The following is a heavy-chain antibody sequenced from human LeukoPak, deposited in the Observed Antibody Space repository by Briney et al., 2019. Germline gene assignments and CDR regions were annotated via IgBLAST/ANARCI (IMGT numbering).Heavy chain of an antibody. D-gene: IGHD4-17*01. CDR2: INQDGSQK. J-gene: IGHJ3*01. CDR3: ARGDFSDYGDYVDAFDV. V-gene: IGHV3-7*01. Sequence: GGALRLSCAASGCTFNNYCMSWVRQAPGKGLQWVANINQDGSQKSYVDSVKGRFTISSDNTKNSQYLQMNSLRAEDTAMYYCARGDFSDYGDYVDAFDVWGQGTMVTVSS. CDR1: GCTFNNYC.